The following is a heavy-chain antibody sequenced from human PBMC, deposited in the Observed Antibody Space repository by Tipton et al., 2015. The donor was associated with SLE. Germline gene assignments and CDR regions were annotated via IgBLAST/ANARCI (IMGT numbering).Heavy chain of an antibody. D-gene: IGHD4-17*01. CDR3: VKDPHPYGSGFGRDEYFQH. V-gene: IGHV4-39*07. CDR1: GGSISSSSYY. J-gene: IGHJ1*01. CDR2: IFYSGST. Sequence: TLSLTCTVSGGSISSSSYYWGWIRQPPGKGLEWIGSIFYSGSTYHNPSLKSRVTISVDTSKNQFSLKLSSVTAADTAVYYCVKDPHPYGSGFGRDEYFQHWGQGTLVTVSS.